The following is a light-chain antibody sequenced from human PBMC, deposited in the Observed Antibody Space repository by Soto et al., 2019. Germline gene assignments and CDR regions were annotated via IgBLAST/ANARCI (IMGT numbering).Light chain of an antibody. Sequence: DIQMTQSPSTLFASVGDRVTITCRASQYISSWLAWYQQKPGKAPKLLIYKASSLESGVPSRFSGSGSGTEFTLTISSLQPDDFATYYCQQYNSKRTFGQGTKVEIK. CDR1: QYISSW. CDR3: QQYNSKRT. V-gene: IGKV1-5*03. J-gene: IGKJ1*01. CDR2: KAS.